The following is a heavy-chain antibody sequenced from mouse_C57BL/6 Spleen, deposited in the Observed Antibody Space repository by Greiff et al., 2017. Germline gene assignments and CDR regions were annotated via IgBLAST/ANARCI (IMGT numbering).Heavy chain of an antibody. Sequence: EVKLQESGPELVKPGASVKISCKASGYSFTDYNMNWVKQSNGKSLEWIGVINPNYGTTSYNQKFKGKATLTVDQSSSTAYMQLNSLTSEDSAVYYCARSYSKGYYYAMDYWGQGTSVTVSS. CDR2: INPNYGTT. V-gene: IGHV1-39*01. J-gene: IGHJ4*01. CDR3: ARSYSKGYYYAMDY. CDR1: GYSFTDYN. D-gene: IGHD2-5*01.